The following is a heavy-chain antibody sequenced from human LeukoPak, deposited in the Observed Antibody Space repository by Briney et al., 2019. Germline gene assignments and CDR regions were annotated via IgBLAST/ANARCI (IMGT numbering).Heavy chain of an antibody. J-gene: IGHJ4*02. CDR2: IKSRTDGGTT. Sequence: GGSLRLSCAASGFTFSNAWMSWVRQAPGKGLEWVGRIKSRTDGGTTDYAAPVKGRFTISRDDSKNTLYLQMNSLKTEDTAVYYCTTPDKPYDFWGGYYTGIDYWGQGTLVTVSS. D-gene: IGHD3-3*01. V-gene: IGHV3-15*01. CDR3: TTPDKPYDFWGGYYTGIDY. CDR1: GFTFSNAW.